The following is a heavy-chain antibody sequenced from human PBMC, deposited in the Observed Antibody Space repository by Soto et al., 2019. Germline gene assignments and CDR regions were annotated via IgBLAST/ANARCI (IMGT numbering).Heavy chain of an antibody. D-gene: IGHD3-22*01. Sequence: GASVKVSCKASGYIFTNHYIHWVRRAPGQGLEWMGIINPSGGSTNYLQKFQGRITMTRDTSTSTVYMELSSLRSEDTAVYFCARADYYDSSGFYYDCWGQGSLVTVS. CDR1: GYIFTNHY. CDR3: ARADYYDSSGFYYDC. CDR2: INPSGGST. V-gene: IGHV1-46*01. J-gene: IGHJ4*02.